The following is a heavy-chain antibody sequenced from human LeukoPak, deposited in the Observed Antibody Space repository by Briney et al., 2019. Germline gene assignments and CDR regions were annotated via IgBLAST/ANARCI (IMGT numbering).Heavy chain of an antibody. J-gene: IGHJ4*02. Sequence: PGGSLRLSCAASGFTFSSYGMHWVRQAPGKGLEWVAVISYDGSNKYYADSVKGRFTISRDNSKNTLYLQMNSLRAEDTAMYYCAKVGIAVAGIDYWGQGTLVTVSS. V-gene: IGHV3-30*18. CDR2: ISYDGSNK. D-gene: IGHD6-19*01. CDR1: GFTFSSYG. CDR3: AKVGIAVAGIDY.